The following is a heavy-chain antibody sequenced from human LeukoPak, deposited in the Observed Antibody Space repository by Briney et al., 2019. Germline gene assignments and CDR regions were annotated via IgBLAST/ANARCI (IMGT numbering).Heavy chain of an antibody. CDR2: IIPIFGTA. CDR1: GDTFSRYA. CDR3: ARKDGTGFDY. J-gene: IGHJ4*02. Sequence: SVKVSCKASGDTFSRYAISWVRQAPGQGLKWMGGIIPIFGTAVYAQKFQGRVTITADESTSTAYMELSSLGSEDTAVYYCARKDGTGFDYWGQGTLVTVSS. V-gene: IGHV1-69*13. D-gene: IGHD3-10*01.